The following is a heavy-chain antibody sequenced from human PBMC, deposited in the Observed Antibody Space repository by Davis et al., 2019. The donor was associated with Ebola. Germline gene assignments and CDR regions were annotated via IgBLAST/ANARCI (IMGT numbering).Heavy chain of an antibody. CDR1: GYSFTTYA. CDR2: INPGNGDT. D-gene: IGHD6-6*01. Sequence: ASVKVSCKASGYSFTTYAMHWVRQAPGQRLEWMGWINPGNGDTKYSQKFQCRLTITRDTSATTAYMDLSSLGYEDTAVYFCARDYWGTSSSFNWFDPWGQGTLVTVSS. V-gene: IGHV1-3*01. J-gene: IGHJ5*02. CDR3: ARDYWGTSSSFNWFDP.